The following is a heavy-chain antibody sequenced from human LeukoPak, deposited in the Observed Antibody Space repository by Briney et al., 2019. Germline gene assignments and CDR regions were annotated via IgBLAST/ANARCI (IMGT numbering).Heavy chain of an antibody. CDR3: AKDSRRWLQFGGYFDY. Sequence: GGSLRLSCAASGFTFSNYSMNWVRQAPGEGLEWVAFIRYDGSNKYYADSVKGRFTISRDNSKNTLYLQMNSLRAEDTAVYYCAKDSRRWLQFGGYFDYWGQGTLVTVSS. J-gene: IGHJ4*02. CDR2: IRYDGSNK. D-gene: IGHD5-24*01. CDR1: GFTFSNYS. V-gene: IGHV3-30*02.